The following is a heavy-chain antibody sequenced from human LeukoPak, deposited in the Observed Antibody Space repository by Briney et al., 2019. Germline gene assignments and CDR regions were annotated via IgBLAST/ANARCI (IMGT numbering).Heavy chain of an antibody. CDR3: ARVEDYGSGSFFRWFDP. CDR1: GDSVTGYY. CDR2: IYKIGTT. Sequence: SETLSLTCTVFGDSVTGYYLNWVRQPPGKGLEWIGHIYKIGTTNYNPSLKSRLTISVDTSKNQFSLKLSSVTAADTAVYYCARVEDYGSGSFFRWFDPWGQGTLVTVSS. D-gene: IGHD3-10*01. J-gene: IGHJ5*02. V-gene: IGHV4-59*02.